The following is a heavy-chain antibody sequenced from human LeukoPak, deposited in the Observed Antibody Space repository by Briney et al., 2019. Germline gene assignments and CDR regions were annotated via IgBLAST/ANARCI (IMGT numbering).Heavy chain of an antibody. CDR2: ISGSGGSA. V-gene: IGHV3-23*01. D-gene: IGHD3-3*01. CDR1: GFTFSSYA. Sequence: GGSLRLSCAASGFTFSSYAMSWVRQAPGKGLEWVSAISGSGGSAYYADSVKGRFTLSRDNSKNTLYLQMNSLRAEDTAVYYCARDPYYAESGDPWGQGTLVTVSS. CDR3: ARDPYYAESGDP. J-gene: IGHJ5*02.